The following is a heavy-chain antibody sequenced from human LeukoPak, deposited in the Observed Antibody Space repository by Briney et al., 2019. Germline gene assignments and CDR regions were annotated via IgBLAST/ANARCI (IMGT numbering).Heavy chain of an antibody. D-gene: IGHD1-14*01. Sequence: SETLSLTCAVSGGSISSGGYSWSWIRQPPGKGLEWIGYIYHSGSTYYNPSLKSRVTISADRSKNQFSLKLSSVTAADTAVYYCARVPGGGYFDYWGQGTLVTVSS. V-gene: IGHV4-30-2*01. CDR2: IYHSGST. CDR3: ARVPGGGYFDY. CDR1: GGSISSGGYS. J-gene: IGHJ4*02.